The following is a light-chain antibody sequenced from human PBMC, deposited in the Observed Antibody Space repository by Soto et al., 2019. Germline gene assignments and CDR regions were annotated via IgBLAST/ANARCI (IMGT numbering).Light chain of an antibody. Sequence: EIVLSHSPGTLSLSPGERATLSCRASQSVSSTYLAWYQQKPGQAPRLLIYGASSRATGIPDRFSGSGSGTDFTLTISRLEPEDFAVYYCQQYGGSPLWTFGQGTKVDI. J-gene: IGKJ1*01. V-gene: IGKV3-20*01. CDR3: QQYGGSPLWT. CDR2: GAS. CDR1: QSVSSTY.